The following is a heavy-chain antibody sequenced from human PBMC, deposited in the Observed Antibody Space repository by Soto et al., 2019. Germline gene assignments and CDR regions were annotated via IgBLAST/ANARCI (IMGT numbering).Heavy chain of an antibody. J-gene: IGHJ4*02. Sequence: GGSLRLSCAASGFIFNSYAMTWVRQAPGKGLEWVSVVTYNGDNTCYADSVKGRFTVSRDNSKDTVDLQMNSLRAEDTAVYYCARYIRGPTVFYFDFWGPGVLVTVSS. D-gene: IGHD5-18*01. CDR1: GFIFNSYA. V-gene: IGHV3-23*01. CDR2: VTYNGDNT. CDR3: ARYIRGPTVFYFDF.